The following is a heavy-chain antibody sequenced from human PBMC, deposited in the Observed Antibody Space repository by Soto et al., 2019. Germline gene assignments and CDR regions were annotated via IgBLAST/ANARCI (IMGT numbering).Heavy chain of an antibody. J-gene: IGHJ4*02. D-gene: IGHD5-18*01. CDR2: INSAGSAS. Sequence: EVQLVESGGGLVQPGGSLRLSCVGSGFTFSSYWVHWVRQVPGKGPVWVSRINSAGSASSYVDFVKGRFTVSRDNAKNTLYVEMNSLSAEDTAVYYCATGGYSYGWGYWGQGTLVTVSS. CDR1: GFTFSSYW. CDR3: ATGGYSYGWGY. V-gene: IGHV3-74*01.